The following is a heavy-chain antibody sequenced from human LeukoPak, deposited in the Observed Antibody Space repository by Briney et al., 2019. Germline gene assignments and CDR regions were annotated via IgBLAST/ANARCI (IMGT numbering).Heavy chain of an antibody. CDR1: GFTFSTYS. Sequence: PGGSLRLSCAASGFTFSTYSMSWLRQAPGKGLEWISYITSSSSTIYYADSVKGRFTISRDNAKNSLYLQMNSLRHEDTAVYYCARRVSTGNVYSWFDPWGQGTLVTVSS. J-gene: IGHJ5*02. D-gene: IGHD3-9*01. V-gene: IGHV3-48*02. CDR3: ARRVSTGNVYSWFDP. CDR2: ITSSSSTI.